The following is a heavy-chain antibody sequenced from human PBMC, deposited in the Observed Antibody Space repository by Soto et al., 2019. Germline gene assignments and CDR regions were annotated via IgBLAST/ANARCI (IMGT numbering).Heavy chain of an antibody. J-gene: IGHJ4*02. D-gene: IGHD3-22*01. CDR2: IIPIFGTA. V-gene: IGHV1-69*13. Sequence: QVQLVQSGAEVKKPGASVKVSCKASGYTFSSYAISWVRQAPGQGLEWMGGIIPIFGTANYAQKFQGRVTITADESTSTAYMELSSLRSEDTAVYYCAVINLDSSGYQPPPDYWGQGTLVTVSS. CDR1: GYTFSSYA. CDR3: AVINLDSSGYQPPPDY.